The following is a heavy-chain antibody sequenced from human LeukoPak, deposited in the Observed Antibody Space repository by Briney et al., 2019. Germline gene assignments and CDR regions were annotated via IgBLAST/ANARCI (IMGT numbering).Heavy chain of an antibody. CDR3: ARVGSSSWFGYYYYYMDV. D-gene: IGHD6-13*01. CDR2: ISYDGSNK. J-gene: IGHJ6*03. V-gene: IGHV3-30*01. CDR1: GFTFSSYA. Sequence: PGGSLRLSCAASGFTFSSYAMHWVRQAPGKGLEWVAVISYDGSNKYYADSVKGRFTISRDNSKDTLYLQMNSLRAEDTAVYYCARVGSSSWFGYYYYYMDVWGKGTTVTVSS.